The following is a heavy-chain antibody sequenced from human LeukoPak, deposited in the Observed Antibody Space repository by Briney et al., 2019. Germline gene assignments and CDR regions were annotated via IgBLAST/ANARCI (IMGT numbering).Heavy chain of an antibody. CDR2: ISAYNGNT. V-gene: IGHV1-18*01. J-gene: IGHJ3*02. Sequence: ASVKVSCKASGYTFTSYGISWVRQAPGQGLEWMGWISAYNGNTNYAQKLHGRVTMTTDTSTSTAYMELRSLRSDDTAVYYCARDRWRGSSWYAKAFDIWAQGTMVTVSS. CDR3: ARDRWRGSSWYAKAFDI. D-gene: IGHD6-13*01. CDR1: GYTFTSYG.